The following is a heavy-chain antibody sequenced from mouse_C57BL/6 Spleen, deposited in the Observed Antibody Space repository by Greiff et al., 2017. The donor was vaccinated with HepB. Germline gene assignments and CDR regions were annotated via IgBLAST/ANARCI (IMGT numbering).Heavy chain of an antibody. CDR3: ARWDLITTVVADY. V-gene: IGHV1-7*01. J-gene: IGHJ2*01. D-gene: IGHD1-1*01. CDR2: INPSSGYT. Sequence: QVHVKQSGAELAKPGASVKLSCKASGYTFTSYWMHWVKQRPGQGLEWIGYINPSSGYTKYNQKFKDKATLTADKSSSTAYMQLSSLTYEDSAVYYCARWDLITTVVADYWGQGTTLTVSS. CDR1: GYTFTSYW.